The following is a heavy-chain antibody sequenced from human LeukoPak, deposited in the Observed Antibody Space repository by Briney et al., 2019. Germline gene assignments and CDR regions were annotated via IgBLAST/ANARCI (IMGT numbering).Heavy chain of an antibody. D-gene: IGHD6-19*01. CDR1: GGSISSSNW. J-gene: IGHJ5*02. CDR2: IYHSGST. V-gene: IGHV4-4*02. CDR3: ARVGYSSGWPGA. Sequence: PSETLSLTCAVSGGSISSSNWWSWVRQPPGKGLEWIGEIYHSGSTNYNPSLKSRVTISVDTSKNQFSLKLSSVTAADTAVYYCARVGYSSGWPGAWGQGTLVTVSS.